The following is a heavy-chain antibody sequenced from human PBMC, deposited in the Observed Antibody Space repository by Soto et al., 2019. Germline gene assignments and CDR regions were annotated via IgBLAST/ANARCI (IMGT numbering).Heavy chain of an antibody. D-gene: IGHD6-19*01. J-gene: IGHJ6*02. CDR3: ASIAVAGTSNYYYGMDV. CDR1: GGTFSSYA. V-gene: IGHV1-69*01. CDR2: IIPIFGTA. Sequence: QVQLVQSGAEVKKPGSSVKVSCKASGGTFSSYAISWVRQAPGQGLEWMGGIIPIFGTANYAQKFQGRVTITADESMSTAYMELSSLRSEDTAVYYCASIAVAGTSNYYYGMDVWGQGTTVTVSS.